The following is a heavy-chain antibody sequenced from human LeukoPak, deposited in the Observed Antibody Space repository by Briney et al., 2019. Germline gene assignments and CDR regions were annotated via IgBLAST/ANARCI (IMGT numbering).Heavy chain of an antibody. V-gene: IGHV1-69*05. CDR3: ARGIEDTAMVTMAFDI. D-gene: IGHD5-18*01. CDR2: IIPIFGTA. J-gene: IGHJ3*02. Sequence: SVKDSCKASGGTFSSYAISWVRQAPGQGLEWMGRIIPIFGTANYAQKFQGRVTITTDESTSTAYMELSSLRSEDTAVYYCARGIEDTAMVTMAFDIWGQGTMVTVSS. CDR1: GGTFSSYA.